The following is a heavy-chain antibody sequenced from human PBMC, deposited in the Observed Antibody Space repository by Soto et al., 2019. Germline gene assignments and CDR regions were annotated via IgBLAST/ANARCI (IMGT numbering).Heavy chain of an antibody. CDR2: ISYDGSNK. CDR1: GFTFSSYA. V-gene: IGHV3-30-3*01. CDR3: ARDWSDCSSTNCYGGWFDP. J-gene: IGHJ5*02. D-gene: IGHD2-2*01. Sequence: GGSLRLSCAASGFTFSSYAMHWVRQAPGKGLEWVAVISYDGSNKYYADSVKGRFTISRDNSKNTLYLQMNSLRAEDTAVYYCARDWSDCSSTNCYGGWFDPWGQGTLVTVSS.